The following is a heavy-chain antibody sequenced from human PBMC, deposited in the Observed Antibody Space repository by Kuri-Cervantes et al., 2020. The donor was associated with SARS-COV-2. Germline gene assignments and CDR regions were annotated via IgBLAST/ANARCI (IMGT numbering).Heavy chain of an antibody. CDR2: IWYDGSNK. CDR3: AKDCSSTSCDDAFDI. D-gene: IGHD2-2*01. J-gene: IGHJ3*02. V-gene: IGHV3-33*06. Sequence: GGSLRLSCAASGFTVSSNYMSWVRRAPGKGLEWVAVIWYDGSNKYYADSVKGRFTISRDNSKNTLYLQMNSLRAEDTAVYYCAKDCSSTSCDDAFDIWGQGTMVTVSS. CDR1: GFTVSSNY.